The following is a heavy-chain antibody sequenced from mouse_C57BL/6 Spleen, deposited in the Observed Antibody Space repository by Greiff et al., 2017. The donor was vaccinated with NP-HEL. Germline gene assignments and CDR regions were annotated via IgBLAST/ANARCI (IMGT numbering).Heavy chain of an antibody. CDR1: GYTFTSYW. V-gene: IGHV1-55*01. Sequence: VQLQQSGAELVKPGASVKMSCKASGYTFTSYWITWVKQRPGQGLEWIGDIYPGSGSTNYNEKFKSKATLTVDTSSSPAYMQLSSLTSEDSAVYYCARRGDYYGSSRYFDYWGQGTTLTVSS. D-gene: IGHD1-1*01. CDR2: IYPGSGST. J-gene: IGHJ2*01. CDR3: ARRGDYYGSSRYFDY.